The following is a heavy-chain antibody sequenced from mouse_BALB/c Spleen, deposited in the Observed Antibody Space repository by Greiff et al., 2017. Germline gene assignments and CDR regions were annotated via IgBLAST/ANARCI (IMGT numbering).Heavy chain of an antibody. J-gene: IGHJ2*01. Sequence: EVQLQQSGTVLARPGASVKMSCKASGYSFTSYWMHWVKQRPGQGLEWIGAIYPGNSDTSYNQKFKGKAKLTAVTSASTAYMQLSSLTNEDSAVYYCTRSYGNYFDYWGQGTTLTVSA. CDR3: TRSYGNYFDY. D-gene: IGHD2-1*01. CDR2: IYPGNSDT. V-gene: IGHV1-5*01. CDR1: GYSFTSYW.